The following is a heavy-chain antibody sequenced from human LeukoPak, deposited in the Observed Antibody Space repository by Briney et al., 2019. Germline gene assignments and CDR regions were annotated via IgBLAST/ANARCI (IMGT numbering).Heavy chain of an antibody. V-gene: IGHV4-39*07. Sequence: PSETLSLTCTVSGDSISSSSSYWGWIRQPPGEGLEWIGSIYYSGSTYYNPSLKSRVTISVDTFKNQFSLKLSSVTAADTAVYYCARDCNCGGDCYSDSCPVGAFDIWGQGTMVTVSS. CDR2: IYYSGST. CDR3: ARDCNCGGDCYSDSCPVGAFDI. D-gene: IGHD2-21*02. CDR1: GDSISSSSSY. J-gene: IGHJ3*02.